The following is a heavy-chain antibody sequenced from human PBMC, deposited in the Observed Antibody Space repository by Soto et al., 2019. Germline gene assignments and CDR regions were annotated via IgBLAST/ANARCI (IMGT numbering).Heavy chain of an antibody. CDR2: ISYDGSNK. D-gene: IGHD6-13*01. Sequence: GGSLRLSCAASGFTFSSYAMHWVRQAPGKGLEWVAVISYDGSNKYYADSVKGRFTISRDNSKNTLYLQMNSLRAEDTAVYYCAVGQQLVRYYYYYGMDVWGQGTTVTVSS. CDR3: AVGQQLVRYYYYYGMDV. J-gene: IGHJ6*02. CDR1: GFTFSSYA. V-gene: IGHV3-30-3*01.